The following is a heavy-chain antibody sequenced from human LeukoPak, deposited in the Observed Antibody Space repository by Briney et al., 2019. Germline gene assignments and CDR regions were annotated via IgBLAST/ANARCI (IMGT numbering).Heavy chain of an antibody. D-gene: IGHD1-1*01. Sequence: SETLSLTCTVSGASISSDYWSWIRQPAGKGLEWIGRVYPTGSTNFSPSLKNRVTMSIDTSKNQFSLNLSSVTAADTAVYYCARLGGTNWYNWFDPWGQGTLVTVSS. CDR2: VYPTGST. CDR3: ARLGGTNWYNWFDP. J-gene: IGHJ5*02. CDR1: GASISSDY. V-gene: IGHV4-4*07.